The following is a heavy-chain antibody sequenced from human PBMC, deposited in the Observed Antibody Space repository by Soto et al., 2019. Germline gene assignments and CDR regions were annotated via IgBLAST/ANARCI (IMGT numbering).Heavy chain of an antibody. CDR2: IYYSGTT. CDR1: GYSISSSNW. V-gene: IGHV4-28*01. J-gene: IGHJ4*02. CDR3: ARREIQGPIDY. Sequence: QVQLQESGPGLVKPSDTLSLTCAVSGYSISSSNWWGWIRQPPGKGLEWIGYIYYSGTTYYNPSLKGXXTXSXXTSKTQFSLKLTSVTAVDTAVYYCARREIQGPIDYWGQGTLGTVSS. D-gene: IGHD1-26*01.